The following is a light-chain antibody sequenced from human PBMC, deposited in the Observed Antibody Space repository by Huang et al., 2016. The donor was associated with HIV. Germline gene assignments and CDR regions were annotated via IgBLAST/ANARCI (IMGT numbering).Light chain of an antibody. V-gene: IGKV3-15*01. CDR2: GAS. J-gene: IGKJ1*01. CDR1: QSVSSD. Sequence: EIVMTQSPATLSLSPGERATLSCRASQSVSSDLAWYQQKPGQAPRLLIYGASTRATGIPVRFSGSGSGTEFTLTISSLQSEDFAVYYCQQYNNWPPWTFGQGTKVEI. CDR3: QQYNNWPPWT.